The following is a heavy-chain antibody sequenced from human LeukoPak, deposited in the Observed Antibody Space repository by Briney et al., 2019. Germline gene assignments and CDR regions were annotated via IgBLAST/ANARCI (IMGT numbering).Heavy chain of an antibody. J-gene: IGHJ4*02. CDR1: GFTFSSYA. V-gene: IGHV3-30-3*01. CDR2: ISYDGSNK. CDR3: ARDSSSTSCLDY. Sequence: PGGSLRLSCAASGFTFSSYAMHWVRQAPGKGLEWVAVISYDGSNKYYADSVKGRFTISRDNSKNTLYLQMNSLRAEDTAVYYCARDSSSTSCLDYWGQGTLVTVSS. D-gene: IGHD2-2*01.